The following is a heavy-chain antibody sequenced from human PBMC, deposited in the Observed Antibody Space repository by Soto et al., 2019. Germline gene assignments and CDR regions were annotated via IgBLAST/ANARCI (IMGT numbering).Heavy chain of an antibody. V-gene: IGHV3-72*01. CDR2: SRDKPQGYST. D-gene: IGHD6-13*01. CDR3: ARGRGDAFGYGSTWFRTKSYRPNPIFDY. J-gene: IGHJ4*02. CDR1: GFTLSDHY. Sequence: PGGSLRLSCAGSGFTLSDHYIDWVRQAPGKGLEWVGRSRDKPQGYSTAYAASVKGRFTTSRDESKNSAYLQMNSLKTEDTAVYFCARGRGDAFGYGSTWFRTKSYRPNPIFDYWGQGTLVTVSS.